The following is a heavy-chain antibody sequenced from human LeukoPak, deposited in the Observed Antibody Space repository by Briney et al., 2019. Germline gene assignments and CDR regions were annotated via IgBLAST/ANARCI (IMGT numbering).Heavy chain of an antibody. Sequence: SETLSLTCTVSGGSISSYYWSWIRQPAGKGLQYIGRIYTSGSTNYNPSLKSRVTMSVDTSKNQFSLKLSSVTAADTAVYYCARALKKSYYGSGRRTTNWFDPWGQGTLVTVSS. D-gene: IGHD3-10*01. V-gene: IGHV4-4*07. J-gene: IGHJ5*02. CDR1: GGSISSYY. CDR2: IYTSGST. CDR3: ARALKKSYYGSGRRTTNWFDP.